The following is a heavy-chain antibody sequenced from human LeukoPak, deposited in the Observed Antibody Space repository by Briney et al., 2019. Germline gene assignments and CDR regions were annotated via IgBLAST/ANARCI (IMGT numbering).Heavy chain of an antibody. CDR2: INSAGTT. J-gene: IGHJ1*01. CDR3: AKEGLTTVVTPVDYFQD. D-gene: IGHD4-23*01. V-gene: IGHV3-23*01. CDR1: GFTFSNYA. Sequence: GGSLRLSCAASGFTFSNYAMSWVRQAPGKGLEWLSSINSAGTTYYADSVKGHFTVSRDNYKNTLYPHMDSLRAEDTAVYSCAKEGLTTVVTPVDYFQDWGQGTLVTVSS.